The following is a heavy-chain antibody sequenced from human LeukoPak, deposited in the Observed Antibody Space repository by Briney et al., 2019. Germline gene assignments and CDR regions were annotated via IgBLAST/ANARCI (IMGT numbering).Heavy chain of an antibody. CDR1: GGSISSSSYY. CDR3: ARLGIAAAALY. CDR2: IYYSGST. J-gene: IGHJ4*02. Sequence: PSETQSLTCTVSGGSISSSSYYWGWIRQPPGKGLEWIGSIYYSGSTYYNPSLKSRVTISVDTSKNQFSLKLSSVTAADTAVYYCARLGIAAAALYWGQGTLVTVSS. V-gene: IGHV4-39*01. D-gene: IGHD6-13*01.